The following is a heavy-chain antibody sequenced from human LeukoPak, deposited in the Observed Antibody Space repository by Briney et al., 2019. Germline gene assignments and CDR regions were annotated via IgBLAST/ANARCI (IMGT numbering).Heavy chain of an antibody. CDR1: GFTFSDFW. D-gene: IGHD3-16*01. J-gene: IGHJ4*02. CDR3: ARVRGGN. V-gene: IGHV3-74*01. Sequence: PGGSLRLSCAASGFTFSDFWMYCVRQAPGKGLVWISNINEHGTTAYADSVKGRFTISRDNAKNILCLQMNSLRAEDTAVYYCARVRGGNWGQGTLVTVSS. CDR2: INEHGTT.